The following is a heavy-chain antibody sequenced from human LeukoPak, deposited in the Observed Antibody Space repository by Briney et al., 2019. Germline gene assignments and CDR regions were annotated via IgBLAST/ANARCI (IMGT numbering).Heavy chain of an antibody. CDR1: GFTFSSYS. D-gene: IGHD3-16*01. V-gene: IGHV3-21*01. J-gene: IGHJ4*02. Sequence: PGGSLRLSCAASGFTFSSYSMNWVRQAPGKGLEWVSSISSSSSYIYYADSVKGRFTISRDNAKNSLYLQMNSLRAEDTAVYYCARSSRELGGGKFDYWGQGTLVTVSS. CDR2: ISSSSSYI. CDR3: ARSSRELGGGKFDY.